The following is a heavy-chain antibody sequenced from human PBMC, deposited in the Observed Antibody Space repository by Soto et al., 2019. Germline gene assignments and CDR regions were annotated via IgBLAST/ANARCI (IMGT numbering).Heavy chain of an antibody. V-gene: IGHV1-18*01. Sequence: QVQLVQSGGEVKKPGASVKVSCKTSGYSFTTYGISWVRQAPGQGLEWMGWISAYNGNTNYAQKLQDRVTMTTDTSTSTAYMELTSLRSDDTAVYYCAREGPAPYYYYGMDVWGQGSTVTVSS. CDR1: GYSFTTYG. CDR3: AREGPAPYYYYGMDV. CDR2: ISAYNGNT. J-gene: IGHJ6*02.